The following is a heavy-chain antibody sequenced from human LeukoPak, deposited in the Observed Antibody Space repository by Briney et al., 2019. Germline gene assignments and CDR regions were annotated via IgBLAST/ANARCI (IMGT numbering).Heavy chain of an antibody. CDR2: ISAYNGNT. CDR3: ARGRLRYFDWPSDY. D-gene: IGHD3-9*01. V-gene: IGHV1-18*01. J-gene: IGHJ4*02. Sequence: ASVKVSCKASGYTFTSYGISWVRQAPGQGLEWMGWISAYNGNTNYAQKLQGRVTMTTDTSTSTAYMELRSLRSDDTAAYYCARGRLRYFDWPSDYWGQGTLVTVSS. CDR1: GYTFTSYG.